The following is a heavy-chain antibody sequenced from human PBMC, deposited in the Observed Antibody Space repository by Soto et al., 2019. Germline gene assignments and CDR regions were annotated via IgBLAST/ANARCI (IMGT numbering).Heavy chain of an antibody. CDR2: IYYSGST. D-gene: IGHD3-16*02. J-gene: IGHJ4*02. V-gene: IGHV4-59*01. Sequence: ASETLSLTCTVSGGSISSYYWSWIRQPPGKGLEWIGYIYYSGSTNYNPSLKSRVTISVDTSKNQFSLKLSSVTAADTAVYYCARAYYDYIWGSYRPLPYFDYWGQGTLVTVSS. CDR3: ARAYYDYIWGSYRPLPYFDY. CDR1: GGSISSYY.